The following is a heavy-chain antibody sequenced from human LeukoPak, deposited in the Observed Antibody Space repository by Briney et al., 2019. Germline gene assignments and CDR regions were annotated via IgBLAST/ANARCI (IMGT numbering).Heavy chain of an antibody. D-gene: IGHD2-8*01. V-gene: IGHV3-21*01. J-gene: IGHJ4*02. CDR3: ARDLPYENFDY. Sequence: GGSLRLSCTASGFAFSSYWMTWVRQAPGKGLEWVSSISSSSSYIYYADSVKGRFTISRDNAKNSLYLQMNSLRAEDTAVYYCARDLPYENFDYWGQGTLVTVSS. CDR2: ISSSSSYI. CDR1: GFAFSSYW.